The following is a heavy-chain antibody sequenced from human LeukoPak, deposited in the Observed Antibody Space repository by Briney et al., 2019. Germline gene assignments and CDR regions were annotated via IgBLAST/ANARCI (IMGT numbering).Heavy chain of an antibody. CDR3: ARSRSRPLLPPLPKSQYYFDY. V-gene: IGHV4-34*01. J-gene: IGHJ4*02. D-gene: IGHD2-21*01. Sequence: SETLSLTCAVYGGSFSGYYWSWIRQPPGKGLEWNGEINHSGSTNYNPSLKSRVTISVDTSKNQFSLKLSSVIAADTAVYYCARSRSRPLLPPLPKSQYYFDYWGQGTLVTVSS. CDR1: GGSFSGYY. CDR2: INHSGST.